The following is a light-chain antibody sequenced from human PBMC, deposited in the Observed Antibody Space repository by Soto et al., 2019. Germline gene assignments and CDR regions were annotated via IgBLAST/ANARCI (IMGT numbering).Light chain of an antibody. Sequence: QSVLTQPASVSGSPGQSITISCTGTSSDVGGYNYVSWYQQHPGKAPKFMIYDVSNRPSGVSNRFSGSKSGNTASLTISGLQAEDEADYYCRSYTSSSTLVFGGGNQLTV. CDR1: SSDVGGYNY. J-gene: IGLJ2*01. V-gene: IGLV2-14*01. CDR2: DVS. CDR3: RSYTSSSTLV.